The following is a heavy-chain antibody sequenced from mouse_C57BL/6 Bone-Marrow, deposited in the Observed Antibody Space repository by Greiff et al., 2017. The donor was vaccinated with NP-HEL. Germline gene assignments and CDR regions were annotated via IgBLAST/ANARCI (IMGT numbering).Heavy chain of an antibody. CDR2: IRSKSNNYAT. CDR1: GFSFNTYA. J-gene: IGHJ3*01. Sequence: EVQLVESGGGLVQPKGSLKLSCAASGFSFNTYAMNWVRQAPGKGLEWVARIRSKSNNYATYYADSVKDRFTISRDDSESMLYLQMNNLKTEDTAMYYCVRDYGSRAWFAYWGQGTLVTVSA. V-gene: IGHV10-1*01. D-gene: IGHD1-1*01. CDR3: VRDYGSRAWFAY.